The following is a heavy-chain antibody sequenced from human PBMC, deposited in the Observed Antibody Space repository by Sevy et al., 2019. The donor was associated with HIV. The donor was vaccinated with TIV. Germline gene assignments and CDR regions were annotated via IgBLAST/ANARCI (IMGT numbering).Heavy chain of an antibody. Sequence: GGSLRLSCVVSGLTFSSDSMNWVRQAPGKGLEWLAYISSSSRNIYYADSVEGRFTISRDNDKKSVFLQMNKLRDEDSATYYCARDVDTPFVRSFDSWGQGTLVTVSS. CDR3: ARDVDTPFVRSFDS. V-gene: IGHV3-48*02. D-gene: IGHD5-18*01. CDR2: ISSSSRNI. CDR1: GLTFSSDS. J-gene: IGHJ4*02.